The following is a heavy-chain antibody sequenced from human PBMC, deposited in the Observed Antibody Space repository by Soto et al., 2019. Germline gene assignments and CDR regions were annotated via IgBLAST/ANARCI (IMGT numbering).Heavy chain of an antibody. J-gene: IGHJ6*02. CDR3: AREHDYSNRLFYYYGMDV. CDR1: GYTFTSYD. D-gene: IGHD4-4*01. CDR2: MNPNSGNT. V-gene: IGHV1-8*01. Sequence: ASVKVSCKASGYTFTSYDINWVRQATGQGLEWMGWMNPNSGNTGYAQKFQGRVTMTRNTSISTAYMELSSLRSEDTAVYYCAREHDYSNRLFYYYGMDVWGQGTTVTVSS.